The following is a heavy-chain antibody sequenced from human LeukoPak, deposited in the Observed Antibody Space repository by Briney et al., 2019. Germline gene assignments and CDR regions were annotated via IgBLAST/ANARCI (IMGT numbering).Heavy chain of an antibody. CDR3: AKTHYDLLDV. CDR1: GDSMIGHY. CDR2: MNNGPGAT. V-gene: IGHV3-23*01. Sequence: ETLSLTCIVSGDSMIGHYWTWVRQPPGKGLEWVSAMNNGPGATFYRDSVRGRFTISRDNSKSTLYLQMNSLRAEDTGTYYCAKTHYDLLDVWGQGTTVTVSS. D-gene: IGHD5-12*01. J-gene: IGHJ6*02.